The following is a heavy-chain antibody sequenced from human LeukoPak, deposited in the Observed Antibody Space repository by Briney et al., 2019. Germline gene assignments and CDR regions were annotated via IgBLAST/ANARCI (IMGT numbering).Heavy chain of an antibody. CDR1: GGSFSGYY. J-gene: IGHJ4*02. Sequence: SETLSLTCAVYGGSFSGYYWSLIRQPPGKGLELIGEINHSGSTNYNPSLKSRVTITVDTSKNQSSLKLSSVTAADTAVYYCARGSSIIPAAIYKGVYFAYWGQGTLVTVSS. CDR3: ARGSSIIPAAIYKGVYFAY. D-gene: IGHD2-2*01. V-gene: IGHV4-34*01. CDR2: INHSGST.